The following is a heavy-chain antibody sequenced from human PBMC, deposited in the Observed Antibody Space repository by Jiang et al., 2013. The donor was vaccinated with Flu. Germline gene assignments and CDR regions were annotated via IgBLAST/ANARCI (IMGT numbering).Heavy chain of an antibody. Sequence: IRQPPGKALEWLALIYWDDDKRYSPSLKSRLTITKDTSKNQVVLTMTNMDPVDTATYYCAHRPMVRGVIIGGFDYWGQGTLVTVSS. J-gene: IGHJ4*02. CDR3: AHRPMVRGVIIGGFDY. CDR2: IYWDDDK. V-gene: IGHV2-5*02. D-gene: IGHD3-10*01.